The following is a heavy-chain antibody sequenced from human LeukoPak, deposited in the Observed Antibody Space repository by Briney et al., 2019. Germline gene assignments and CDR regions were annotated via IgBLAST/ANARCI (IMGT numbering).Heavy chain of an antibody. Sequence: SETLSLTCTVSGGSISSGSYYWSWIRQPAGKGLEWIGRIYTSGSTNYNPSLKSRVTISVDRSKNQFSLRLSSVTAADTAVYYCAKDDAYSSGEEAFNIWGQGTVIIVSS. D-gene: IGHD6-19*01. CDR3: AKDDAYSSGEEAFNI. J-gene: IGHJ3*02. CDR1: GGSISSGSYY. CDR2: IYTSGST. V-gene: IGHV4-61*02.